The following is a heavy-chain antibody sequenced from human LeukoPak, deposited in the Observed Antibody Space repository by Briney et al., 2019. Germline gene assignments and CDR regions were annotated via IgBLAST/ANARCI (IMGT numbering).Heavy chain of an antibody. CDR1: GFTFSSYA. CDR2: ISGSGGST. CDR3: AKDHVVVPAATTFDY. V-gene: IGHV3-23*01. J-gene: IGHJ4*02. D-gene: IGHD2-2*01. Sequence: GGSLRLSCAASGFTFSSYAMSWVRQAPGKGLEWVSAISGSGGSTYYADSVKGRFTISRDNSKNTLCLQMNSLRAEDTAVYYCAKDHVVVPAATTFDYWGQGTLVTVSS.